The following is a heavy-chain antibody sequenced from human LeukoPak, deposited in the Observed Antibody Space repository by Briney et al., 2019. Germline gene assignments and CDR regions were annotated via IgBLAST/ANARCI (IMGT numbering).Heavy chain of an antibody. CDR2: ISNSGTTK. J-gene: IGHJ5*02. D-gene: IGHD1-14*01. CDR1: GFTFSDYY. CDR3: ARGPENWFDP. Sequence: GGSLRLSCAASGFTFSDYYMSWIRQAPGRGLEWVSYISNSGTTKYYADSLKGRFSISRDNAKKSLYLQMNSLRAEDTAVYYCARGPENWFDPRGQGTLVTVSS. V-gene: IGHV3-11*04.